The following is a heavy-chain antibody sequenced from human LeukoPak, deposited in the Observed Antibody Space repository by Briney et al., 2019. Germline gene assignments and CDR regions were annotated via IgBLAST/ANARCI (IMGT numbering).Heavy chain of an antibody. CDR1: DGSISSSSYY. V-gene: IGHV4-39*01. CDR3: ARVGVWPDYYFDY. Sequence: SETLSLTCTVSDGSISSSSYYWGWIREPPGKGLEWIGTIFYSGSTYYNPSLKSRVSISVDTSKNQFSLKLSSVTAADTAVYYCARVGVWPDYYFDYWGQGTLATVSS. J-gene: IGHJ4*02. D-gene: IGHD1-26*01. CDR2: IFYSGST.